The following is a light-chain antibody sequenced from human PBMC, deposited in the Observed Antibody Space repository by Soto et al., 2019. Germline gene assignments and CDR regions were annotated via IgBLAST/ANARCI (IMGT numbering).Light chain of an antibody. Sequence: AIQLTQSPSSLSASVGDRVTITCRASQGIRSALGWYQQKPGKVPKLLIYAASTLQSGVPSRFSGSGSGTDFTLTISSLHPEDCATYYGQRTYNAPTWTFGQGTKVEIK. J-gene: IGKJ1*01. CDR1: QGIRSA. CDR2: AAS. V-gene: IGKV1-6*01. CDR3: QRTYNAPTWT.